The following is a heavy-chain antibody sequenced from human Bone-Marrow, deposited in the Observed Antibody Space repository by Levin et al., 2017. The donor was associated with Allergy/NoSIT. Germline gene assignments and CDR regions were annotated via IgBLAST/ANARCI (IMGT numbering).Heavy chain of an antibody. CDR3: ARDQNTEWLVTLSFDY. CDR1: GFTFSSYA. CDR2: ISYDGSNK. Sequence: GESLKISCAASGFTFSSYAMHWVRQAPGKGLEWVAVISYDGSNKYYADSVKGRFTISRDNSKNTLYLQMNSLRAEDTAVYYCARDQNTEWLVTLSFDYWGQGTLVTVSS. J-gene: IGHJ4*02. D-gene: IGHD6-19*01. V-gene: IGHV3-30-3*01.